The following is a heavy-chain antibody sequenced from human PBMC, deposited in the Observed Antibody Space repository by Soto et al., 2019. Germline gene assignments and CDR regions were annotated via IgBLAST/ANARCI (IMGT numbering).Heavy chain of an antibody. D-gene: IGHD3-22*01. CDR3: AREDHDSSGYYFQH. CDR2: IYYSGST. J-gene: IGHJ1*01. V-gene: IGHV4-31*03. Sequence: QVQLQESGPGLVKPSQTLSLTCTVSGGSISSGGYYWSWIRQHPEKGLEWIGYIYYSGSTYYNPSLKSRVTISVDTSKNQFSLKLSSVTAADTAVYYCAREDHDSSGYYFQHWGQGTLVTVSS. CDR1: GGSISSGGYY.